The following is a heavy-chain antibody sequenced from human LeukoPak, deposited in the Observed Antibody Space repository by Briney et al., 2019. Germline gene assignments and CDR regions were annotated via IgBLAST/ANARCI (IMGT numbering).Heavy chain of an antibody. CDR3: AREMGAAPGDY. Sequence: QPGRALRLSCAASEFTFSSYAMHWVRQAPGKGLEWVAVISYDGSNKYYADSVKGRFTISRDNSKNTLYLQMNSLRAEDTAVYYCAREMGAAPGDYWGQGTLVTVSS. CDR1: EFTFSSYA. D-gene: IGHD1-26*01. CDR2: ISYDGSNK. J-gene: IGHJ4*02. V-gene: IGHV3-30-3*01.